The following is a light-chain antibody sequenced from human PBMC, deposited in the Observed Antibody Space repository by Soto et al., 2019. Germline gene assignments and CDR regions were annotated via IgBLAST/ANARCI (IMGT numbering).Light chain of an antibody. CDR2: VTS. Sequence: DIQLTQSPPSLSASVGDKITITCRASQNIGTTLTWYQLRPGKAPKLLIYVTSTLQTGVPSRFSGSGSGSDFTLTINNLQPEVVVTYSCQQTDGNSIFGQGTKVEIK. J-gene: IGKJ1*01. V-gene: IGKV1-39*01. CDR3: QQTDGNSI. CDR1: QNIGTT.